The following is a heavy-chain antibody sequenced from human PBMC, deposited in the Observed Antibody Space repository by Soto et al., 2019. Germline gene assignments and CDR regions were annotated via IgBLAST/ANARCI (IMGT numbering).Heavy chain of an antibody. CDR2: IKRNSEGGAT. V-gene: IGHV3-15*07. D-gene: IGHD4-17*01. CDR1: GFTFDKAW. CDR3: AKTTVTKDYYGMDV. J-gene: IGHJ6*02. Sequence: GGSLRLSCAASGFTFDKAWVNWVRQAPGKGLEWVGRIKRNSEGGATDYAAPVKGRFTISRDDSKNTLYLQMNSLRAEDTAVYYCAKTTVTKDYYGMDVWGQGTTVTVSS.